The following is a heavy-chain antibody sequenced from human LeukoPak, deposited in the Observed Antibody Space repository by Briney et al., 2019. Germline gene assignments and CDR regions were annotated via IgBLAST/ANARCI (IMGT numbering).Heavy chain of an antibody. CDR1: GYTFTGYY. J-gene: IGHJ6*03. CDR2: TNPNSGGT. V-gene: IGHV1-2*02. D-gene: IGHD6-13*01. Sequence: ASVKVSCKASGYTFTGYYMHWVRQAPGQGLEWMGWTNPNSGGTNYAQKFQGRVTMTRDTSISTAYMELSRLRSDDTAVYYCARDGEGSSWYDNYYYYYMDVWGKGTTVTISS. CDR3: ARDGEGSSWYDNYYYYYMDV.